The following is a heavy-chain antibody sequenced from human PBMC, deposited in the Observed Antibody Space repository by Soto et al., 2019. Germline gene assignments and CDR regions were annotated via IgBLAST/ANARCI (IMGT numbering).Heavy chain of an antibody. V-gene: IGHV1-3*01. CDR1: GYTFTSYA. CDR2: INAGNGNT. CDR3: ARGSGVYDSSGYYYFGPDYYGMDV. Sequence: ASVKVSCKASGYTFTSYAMHWVRQAPGQRLEWMGWINAGNGNTKYSQKFQGRVTITRDTSASTAYMELSSLRSEDTAVYYCARGSGVYDSSGYYYFGPDYYGMDVWGQGTTVTVSS. D-gene: IGHD3-22*01. J-gene: IGHJ6*02.